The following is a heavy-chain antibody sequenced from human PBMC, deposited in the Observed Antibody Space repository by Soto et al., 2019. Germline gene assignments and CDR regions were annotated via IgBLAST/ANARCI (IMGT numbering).Heavy chain of an antibody. CDR2: IDPTDSYT. J-gene: IGHJ4*02. Sequence: PGESLKISCKASGYSFTSHWISWVRQMPGKGLEWMGRIDPTDSYTNYSPSFQGHVTISVDKSITTAYLQWSSLKASDTAMYYCARRYSSGWYYFDYWGQGTQVTVSS. V-gene: IGHV5-10-1*01. D-gene: IGHD6-19*01. CDR3: ARRYSSGWYYFDY. CDR1: GYSFTSHW.